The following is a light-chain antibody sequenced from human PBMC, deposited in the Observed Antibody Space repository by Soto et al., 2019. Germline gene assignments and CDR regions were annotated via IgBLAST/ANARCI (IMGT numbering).Light chain of an antibody. V-gene: IGLV2-14*03. J-gene: IGLJ2*01. CDR2: DVS. CDR1: NSDVGAYNY. CDR3: SSYTSGTSVV. Sequence: QSVLTQPASVSGSPGQSITISCTGTNSDVGAYNYVSWYQQHPGKAPKLMIYDVSNRPSGISDRFSGSKSGNTASLTNAGLQAEDEADYYCSSYTSGTSVVFGGGTKVTVL.